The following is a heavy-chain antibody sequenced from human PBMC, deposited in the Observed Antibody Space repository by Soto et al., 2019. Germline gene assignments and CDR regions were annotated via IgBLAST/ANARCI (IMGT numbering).Heavy chain of an antibody. Sequence: GGSLRLSCAASGFTFSSYSMNWVRQAPGKGLEWVSYISSSSSTIYYADSVKGRFTISRDNAKNSLYLQMNSLRDEDTAVYYRERGYYYESSGYYRWGQGSLVRVSS. CDR3: ERGYYYESSGYYR. CDR2: ISSSSSTI. D-gene: IGHD3-22*01. J-gene: IGHJ5*02. V-gene: IGHV3-48*02. CDR1: GFTFSSYS.